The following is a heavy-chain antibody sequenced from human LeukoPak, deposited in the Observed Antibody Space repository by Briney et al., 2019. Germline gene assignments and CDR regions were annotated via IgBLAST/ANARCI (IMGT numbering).Heavy chain of an antibody. CDR3: ARGARRYMVRGADPFDY. CDR2: ISYDGSIK. D-gene: IGHD3-10*01. J-gene: IGHJ4*02. CDR1: GFTFSSYA. Sequence: GRSLRLSCAASGFTFSSYAMHWVRQAPGKGLEWVAVISYDGSIKYYADSVKGRFTISRDNSKNTLYLQMNSLRAEDTAVYYCARGARRYMVRGADPFDYWGQGTLVTVSS. V-gene: IGHV3-30*01.